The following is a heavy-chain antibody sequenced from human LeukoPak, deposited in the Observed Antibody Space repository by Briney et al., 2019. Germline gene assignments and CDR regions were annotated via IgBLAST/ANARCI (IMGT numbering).Heavy chain of an antibody. CDR2: INPNSGGT. D-gene: IGHD2-15*01. CDR3: ARGVGSQKDYYYFGMDV. CDR1: GYTFTGYY. Sequence: ASVKVSCKASGYTFTGYYMHWVRQAPGQGLEWMGWINPNSGGTNYAQKFQGRVTMTRETSISTVYMEMKRLRSDDTAVYYCARGVGSQKDYYYFGMDVWGEGTTVTVSS. V-gene: IGHV1-2*02. J-gene: IGHJ6*04.